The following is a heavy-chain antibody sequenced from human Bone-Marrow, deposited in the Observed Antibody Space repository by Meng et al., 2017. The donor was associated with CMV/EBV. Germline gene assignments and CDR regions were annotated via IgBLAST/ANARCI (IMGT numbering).Heavy chain of an antibody. J-gene: IGHJ4*01. V-gene: IGHV3-30*02. CDR3: AKDPGSGYWVY. Sequence: QVVVVCCGGGVCRPAGSLSPSFAASGFTFSSDGMHWVRQAPGKGLEWVAFIRYDGSNKYYADSVKGRFTVSRDNSKNIMYLQMNNLRGEDTARYYCAKDPGSGYWVYWGQGTLVTVSS. CDR2: IRYDGSNK. CDR1: GFTFSSDG. D-gene: IGHD3-22*01.